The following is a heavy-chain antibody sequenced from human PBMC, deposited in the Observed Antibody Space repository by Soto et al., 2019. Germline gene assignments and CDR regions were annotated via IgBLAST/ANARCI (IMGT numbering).Heavy chain of an antibody. CDR3: ARDFSISTSCMRPVCYYYYGMDV. CDR1: GFTFSSYG. CDR2: IWYDGSNK. V-gene: IGHV3-33*01. Sequence: QVQLVESGGGVVQPGRSLRLSCAASGFTFSSYGMHWVRQAPGKGLEWVAVIWYDGSNKYYADSVKGRFTISRDNSKNTLYLQMNSLRAEDTAVYYCARDFSISTSCMRPVCYYYYGMDVWGQGTTVTVSS. J-gene: IGHJ6*02. D-gene: IGHD2-2*01.